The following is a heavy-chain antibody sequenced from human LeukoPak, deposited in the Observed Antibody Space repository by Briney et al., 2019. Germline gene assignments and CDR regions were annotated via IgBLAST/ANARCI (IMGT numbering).Heavy chain of an antibody. CDR3: AKDIVATPAPSDY. V-gene: IGHV3-23*01. CDR1: GFTFSSYA. J-gene: IGHJ4*02. CDR2: ISGSGGST. Sequence: GGSLRLSCAASGFTFSSYAVSWVRQAPGKGLEWVSAISGSGGSTYYADSVKGRFTISRDNSKNTLYLQMNSLRAEDTAVYYCAKDIVATPAPSDYWGQGTLVTVSS. D-gene: IGHD5-12*01.